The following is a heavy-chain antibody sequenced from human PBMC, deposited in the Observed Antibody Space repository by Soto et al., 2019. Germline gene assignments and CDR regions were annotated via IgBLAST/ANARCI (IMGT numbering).Heavy chain of an antibody. V-gene: IGHV3-11*01. Sequence: QVHLVESGGGLVKPGGSLRLSCAVSGFTFSDYYMSWIRQAPGKGLEWVAYISSGGTTIYYGDSVKGRFAISRDNAKNSLYLQMNSLRAEDTAMYYCARDYDILTGYSPFDYWGQGTLVTVSS. D-gene: IGHD3-9*01. J-gene: IGHJ4*02. CDR3: ARDYDILTGYSPFDY. CDR1: GFTFSDYY. CDR2: ISSGGTTI.